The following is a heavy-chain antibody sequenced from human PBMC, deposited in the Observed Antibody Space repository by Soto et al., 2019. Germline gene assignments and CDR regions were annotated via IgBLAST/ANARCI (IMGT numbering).Heavy chain of an antibody. V-gene: IGHV3-21*01. Sequence: EGSLRLSCAASGFTLSTYSMNWVRQAPGKGLEWVSSITSSSHYIQYAGAVKGRFTVSSGNAKNTLFLQMTSLRAEDTAVYYCARILSDKGWGSGYFDYCSQGTRVTV. D-gene: IGHD2-15*01. CDR1: GFTLSTYS. J-gene: IGHJ4*02. CDR3: ARILSDKGWGSGYFDY. CDR2: ITSSSHYI.